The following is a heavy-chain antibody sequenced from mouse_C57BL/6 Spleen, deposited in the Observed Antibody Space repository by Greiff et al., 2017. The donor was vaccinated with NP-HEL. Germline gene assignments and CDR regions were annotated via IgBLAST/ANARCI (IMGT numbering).Heavy chain of an antibody. CDR2: LYPGDGDT. D-gene: IGHD2-5*01. CDR3: AKGYYSNSPDFDY. V-gene: IGHV1-82*01. Sequence: QVQLQQSGPELVKPGASVKISCKASGYAFSSSWMNWVKQRPGKGLEWIGRLYPGDGDTNYNGKFKGKATLTADKSSSTAYMQLSSLTSEDSAVYFCAKGYYSNSPDFDYWGQGTTLTVSS. CDR1: GYAFSSSW. J-gene: IGHJ2*01.